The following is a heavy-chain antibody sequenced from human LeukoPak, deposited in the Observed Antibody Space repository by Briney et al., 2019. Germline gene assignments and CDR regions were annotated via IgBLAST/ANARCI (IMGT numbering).Heavy chain of an antibody. CDR3: ARDNRYYYDSSGYPFDY. CDR1: GFTFSSYS. Sequence: PGGSLRPSCAASGFTFSSYSMNWVRQAPGKGLEWVSYISSSSSTIYYADSVKGRFTISRDNAKNSLYLQMNSLRAEDTAVYYCARDNRYYYDSSGYPFDYWGQGTLVTVSS. CDR2: ISSSSSTI. D-gene: IGHD3-22*01. V-gene: IGHV3-48*01. J-gene: IGHJ4*02.